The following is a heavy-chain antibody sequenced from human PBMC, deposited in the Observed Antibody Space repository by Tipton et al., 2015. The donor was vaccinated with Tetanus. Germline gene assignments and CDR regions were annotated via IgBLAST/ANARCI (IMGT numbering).Heavy chain of an antibody. Sequence: TLSLTCTVSGGSVNSGSYYWSWIRQPPGKGLEWIGYIYQSGSTSYSPSLERRVTISLETSKNQVSLRLSSETAADTAVYYCARDGPYYSDTGNDYPFYGMDVWGQGTTVTVSS. D-gene: IGHD3-22*01. CDR2: IYQSGST. J-gene: IGHJ6*02. V-gene: IGHV4-61*01. CDR3: ARDGPYYSDTGNDYPFYGMDV. CDR1: GGSVNSGSYY.